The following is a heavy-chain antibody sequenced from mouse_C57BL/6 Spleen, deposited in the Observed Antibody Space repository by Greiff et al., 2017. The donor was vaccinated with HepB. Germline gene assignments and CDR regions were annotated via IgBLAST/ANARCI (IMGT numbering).Heavy chain of an antibody. CDR2: INPNNGGT. CDR3: ARRRDGYYDFDY. D-gene: IGHD2-3*01. CDR1: GYTFTDYY. Sequence: EVQLQQSGPELVKPGASVKISCKASGYTFTDYYMNWVKQSHGKSLEWIGDINPNNGGTSYNQKFKGKATLTVDKSSSTAYMERRSLTSEDSAGYYCARRRDGYYDFDYWGQGTTLTVSS. V-gene: IGHV1-26*01. J-gene: IGHJ2*01.